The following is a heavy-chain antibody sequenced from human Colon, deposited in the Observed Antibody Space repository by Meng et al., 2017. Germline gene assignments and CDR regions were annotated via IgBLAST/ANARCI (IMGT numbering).Heavy chain of an antibody. D-gene: IGHD3-9*01. CDR1: GGSFSDYY. CDR3: ARGVDWAKSGNF. CDR2: IHPSGST. Sequence: QGHLRQWGAGLLKPSETLSLTCAFYGGSFSDYYLTWIRQPPGKGLEWVGEIHPSGSTYYSPSLQSRVTITLDTSKNQFSLTLSSMTAADTAVYYCARGVDWAKSGNFWGQGTLVTVSS. J-gene: IGHJ4*02. V-gene: IGHV4-34*01.